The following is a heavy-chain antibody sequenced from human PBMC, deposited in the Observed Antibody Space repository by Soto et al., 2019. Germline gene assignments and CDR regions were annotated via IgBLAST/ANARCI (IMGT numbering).Heavy chain of an antibody. D-gene: IGHD2-15*01. J-gene: IGHJ4*02. Sequence: EVQLVESGGGLVQPGGSLRLSCAASGFTFSSYWMHWVRQAPGKGLVWVSRINSDGSSTSYADSVKGRFTISRDNAKNTLYLQMNSLRAEDTAVYYCLVVAAATREDYWGRGTLVTVSS. V-gene: IGHV3-74*01. CDR1: GFTFSSYW. CDR3: LVVAAATREDY. CDR2: INSDGSST.